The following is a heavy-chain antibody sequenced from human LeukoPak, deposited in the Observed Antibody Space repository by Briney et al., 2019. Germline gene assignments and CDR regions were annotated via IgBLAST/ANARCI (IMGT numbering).Heavy chain of an antibody. CDR1: GFTFSDYW. CDR2: IKKDGSEK. V-gene: IGHV3-7*01. D-gene: IGHD2/OR15-2a*01. Sequence: GGSLRLSCAASGFTFSDYWMNWVRQAPGKGPEWVAIIKKDGSEKYYVDSVKGRFTISRDNAKNSLYLQMNSLRADDTAVYFCAGGAGFLIDYWGQGALVTVSS. J-gene: IGHJ4*02. CDR3: AGGAGFLIDY.